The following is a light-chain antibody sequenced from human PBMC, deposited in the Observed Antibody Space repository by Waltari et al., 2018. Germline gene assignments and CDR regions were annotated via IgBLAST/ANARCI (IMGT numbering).Light chain of an antibody. Sequence: ETVMTQSPATLSVSPGERATLSCRASQSVSSNLAWYQQKPGQPPRLLIDGASTRATGIPARFSGSWSGTEFTLTIGSLQSEDFAVYYCQQDNDWPPLTFGGGTKVEIK. CDR1: QSVSSN. CDR2: GAS. V-gene: IGKV3-15*01. CDR3: QQDNDWPPLT. J-gene: IGKJ4*01.